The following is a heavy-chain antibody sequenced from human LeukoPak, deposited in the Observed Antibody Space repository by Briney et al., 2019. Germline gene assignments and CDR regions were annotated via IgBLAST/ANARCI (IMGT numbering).Heavy chain of an antibody. CDR3: ARAASSWSLIDY. Sequence: ASVKVSCKASGYTFTNYGISWVRQAPGQGLEWMGWISAYSGNTNYAQKLQGRVTMTTDTSTSTAYMELRSLRSDDTAVYYCARAASSWSLIDYWGQGTLVTVSS. D-gene: IGHD6-13*01. J-gene: IGHJ4*02. CDR1: GYTFTNYG. V-gene: IGHV1-18*01. CDR2: ISAYSGNT.